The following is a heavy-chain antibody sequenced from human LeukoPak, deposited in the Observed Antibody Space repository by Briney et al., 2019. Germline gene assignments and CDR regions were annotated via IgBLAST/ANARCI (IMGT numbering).Heavy chain of an antibody. CDR2: ISAYNGNT. CDR1: GYTFTSYG. D-gene: IGHD1-7*01. Sequence: ASVKVSCKASGYTFTSYGISWVRQAPGQGLEWMGWISAYNGNTNYAQKLQGRVTMTTDTSTSTAYMELRSLRSDDTAVYYCARLITVTTEALVGWFDPWGQGTLVTVSS. V-gene: IGHV1-18*01. CDR3: ARLITVTTEALVGWFDP. J-gene: IGHJ5*02.